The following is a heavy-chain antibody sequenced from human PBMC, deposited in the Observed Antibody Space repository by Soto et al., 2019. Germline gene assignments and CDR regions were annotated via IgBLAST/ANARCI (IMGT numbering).Heavy chain of an antibody. V-gene: IGHV4-4*07. D-gene: IGHD2-2*02. CDR2: IYTSGST. J-gene: IGHJ6*02. CDR3: ARDVSFRVPAAILGYYYYGMDV. Sequence: SETLSLTCTVAGGSISSYYWSWIRQPAGKGLEWIGRIYTSGSTNYNPSLKSRVTMSVDTSKNQFSLKLSSVTAADTAVYYCARDVSFRVPAAILGYYYYGMDVWGQGTTVTVSS. CDR1: GGSISSYY.